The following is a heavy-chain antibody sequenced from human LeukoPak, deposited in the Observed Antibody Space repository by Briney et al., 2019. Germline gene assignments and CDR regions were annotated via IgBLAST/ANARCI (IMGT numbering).Heavy chain of an antibody. D-gene: IGHD6-19*01. V-gene: IGHV3-48*04. CDR1: GFTFIAYN. J-gene: IGHJ6*02. Sequence: QPGGSLRLSCAASGFTFIAYNMNWVRQAPGKGLEWVSYISSSGSTIYYADSVKGRFTISRDNAKNSLYLQMNSLRAEDTAVYYCARVRRWGIAVAGTSGLVDYYYYGMDVWGQGTTVTVSS. CDR3: ARVRRWGIAVAGTSGLVDYYYYGMDV. CDR2: ISSSGSTI.